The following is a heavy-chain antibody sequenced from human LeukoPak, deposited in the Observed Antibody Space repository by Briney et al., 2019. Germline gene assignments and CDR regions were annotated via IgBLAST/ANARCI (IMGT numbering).Heavy chain of an antibody. CDR3: ARLENYYGSFDY. CDR1: GYTFPNYW. D-gene: IGHD3-10*01. Sequence: GESLKISSKASGYTFPNYWIAWVRQMPGKGLEWMGIIYPGDSDTRYSPSFQGQVTLSADKSISTTYLQWSSLQASDTAMYYCARLENYYGSFDYWGQGTLVTVSS. V-gene: IGHV5-51*01. J-gene: IGHJ4*02. CDR2: IYPGDSDT.